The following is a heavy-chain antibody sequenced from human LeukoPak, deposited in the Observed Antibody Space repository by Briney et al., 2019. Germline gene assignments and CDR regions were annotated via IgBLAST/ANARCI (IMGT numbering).Heavy chain of an antibody. J-gene: IGHJ4*02. CDR1: GFTFNNYG. Sequence: GGSLRLSCAASGFTFNNYGMHWVRQAPGKGLEWVAVIWYDGSNKYYADSVKGRFTISRDGSKKTLNLQMNSLRAEDTAVYYCARDRRWELPDYWGQGTLVTVSS. D-gene: IGHD1-26*01. CDR3: ARDRRWELPDY. V-gene: IGHV3-33*01. CDR2: IWYDGSNK.